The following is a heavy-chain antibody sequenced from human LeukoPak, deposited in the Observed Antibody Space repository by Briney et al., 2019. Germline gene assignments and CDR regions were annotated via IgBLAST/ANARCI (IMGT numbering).Heavy chain of an antibody. Sequence: SETLSLTCTVSGGSISSYYWSWIRQPPGKGLEWIGYIYYSGSINYNPSLTSRVTISVDTSKNQFSLKVSSVTAADTAVYYRARGNWYLDYWGQGTLVTVSS. CDR3: ARGNWYLDY. CDR2: IYYSGSI. CDR1: GGSISSYY. V-gene: IGHV4-59*01. D-gene: IGHD1-1*01. J-gene: IGHJ4*02.